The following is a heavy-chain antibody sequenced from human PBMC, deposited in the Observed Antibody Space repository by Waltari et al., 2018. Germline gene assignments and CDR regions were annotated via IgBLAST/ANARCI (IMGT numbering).Heavy chain of an antibody. CDR2: MNPNSGNT. D-gene: IGHD3-16*01. V-gene: IGHV1-8*02. Sequence: QVQLVQSGAEVKKPGASVKVSCKASGYTFTSYDINWVRQATGQGLEWMGWMNPNSGNTGYAQKFQGRVTMTRNTSISTAYMELSSLRSEDTAVYYCAREPNGGVIYYYYYMDVWGKGTTVTVSS. CDR1: GYTFTSYD. CDR3: AREPNGGVIYYYYYMDV. J-gene: IGHJ6*03.